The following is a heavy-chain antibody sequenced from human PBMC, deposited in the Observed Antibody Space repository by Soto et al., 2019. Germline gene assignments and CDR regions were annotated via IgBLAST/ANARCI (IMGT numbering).Heavy chain of an antibody. D-gene: IGHD4-17*01. CDR3: ARAGYGDYYQNAFDI. CDR2: IWYDGSNK. Sequence: VQLVESGGGVVQPGRSLRLSCAASGFTFSSYGMHWVRQAPGKGLEWVAVIWYDGSNKYYADSVKGRFTISRDNSKNTLYLQMNSLRAEDTAVYYCARAGYGDYYQNAFDIWGQGTMVTVSS. CDR1: GFTFSSYG. J-gene: IGHJ3*02. V-gene: IGHV3-33*01.